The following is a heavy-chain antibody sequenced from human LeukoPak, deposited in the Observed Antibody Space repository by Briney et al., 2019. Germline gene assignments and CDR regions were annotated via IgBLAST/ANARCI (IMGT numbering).Heavy chain of an antibody. V-gene: IGHV3-66*01. D-gene: IGHD1-26*01. CDR2: IYSGGST. Sequence: GGSLRLSCAASGFTFSNYWVSWVRQAPGKGLEWVSVIYSGGSTYYADSVKGRFTISRDNSKNTLYLQMNSLRAEDTAVYYCARSSGEQPPFDPWGQGTLVTVSS. J-gene: IGHJ5*02. CDR3: ARSSGEQPPFDP. CDR1: GFTFSNYW.